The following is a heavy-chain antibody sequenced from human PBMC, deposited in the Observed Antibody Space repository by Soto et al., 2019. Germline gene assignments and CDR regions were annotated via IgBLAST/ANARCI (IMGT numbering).Heavy chain of an antibody. J-gene: IGHJ4*02. V-gene: IGHV3-53*01. CDR2: IYSTGTT. Sequence: EVQLVESGGGLIQPGGSLKLSCAASGFTVGNNYMSWVRQAPGKGLEWVSLIYSTGTTKYADSVKGRFTVSTDNAKKTLYLQMNSLRAEDTAVYYCAKDGRGSGSHYNSFGYWGQGTLVTVSS. CDR1: GFTVGNNY. CDR3: AKDGRGSGSHYNSFGY. D-gene: IGHD3-10*01.